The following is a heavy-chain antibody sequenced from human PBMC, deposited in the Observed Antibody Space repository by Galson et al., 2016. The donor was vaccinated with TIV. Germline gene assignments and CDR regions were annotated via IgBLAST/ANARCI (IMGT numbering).Heavy chain of an antibody. V-gene: IGHV1-69*05. CDR3: ARSDKYYVERAGFDY. CDR2: ISPLFGTT. CDR1: GVIFSSNA. D-gene: IGHD3-16*01. Sequence: SVKVSCKASGVIFSSNAFSWVRQAPGHGLEWVGGISPLFGTTNYAQRFQGRVTFTTDASKTTAYMELTSLTSEDTAVYYCARSDKYYVERAGFDYWGQGTLVTVSS. J-gene: IGHJ4*02.